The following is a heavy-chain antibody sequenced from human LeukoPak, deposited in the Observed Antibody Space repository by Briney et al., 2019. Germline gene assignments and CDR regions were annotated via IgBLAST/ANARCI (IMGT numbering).Heavy chain of an antibody. J-gene: IGHJ6*02. D-gene: IGHD3-10*01. CDR1: GFTFSSYG. CDR2: IWYDGSNK. Sequence: GGSLRLSCAASGFTFSSYGMHWVRQAPGKGLEWMAVIWYDGSNKYYADSVKGRFTISRDNSKNTLYLQMNSLRAEDTAVYYCARGLMVRGVIIPYNDAYYYYYYGMDVWGQGTTVTVSS. CDR3: ARGLMVRGVIIPYNDAYYYYYYGMDV. V-gene: IGHV3-33*01.